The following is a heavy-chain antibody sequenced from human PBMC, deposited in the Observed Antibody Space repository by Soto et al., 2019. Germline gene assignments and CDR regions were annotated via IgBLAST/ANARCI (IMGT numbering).Heavy chain of an antibody. J-gene: IGHJ4*02. D-gene: IGHD6-19*01. Sequence: ASVKVSCKASGFTFTSSAVQWVRQARGQRLEWIGWIVVGSGNTNYAQKFQERVTITRDMSTSTAYMELSSLRSEDTAVYYCAREAAVAGTPGYWGQGTLVTVSS. CDR1: GFTFTSSA. CDR3: AREAAVAGTPGY. V-gene: IGHV1-58*01. CDR2: IVVGSGNT.